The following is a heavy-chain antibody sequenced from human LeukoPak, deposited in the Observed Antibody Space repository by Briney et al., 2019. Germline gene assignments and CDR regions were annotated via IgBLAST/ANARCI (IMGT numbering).Heavy chain of an antibody. V-gene: IGHV4-39*01. Sequence: ASETLSLTCTVSGGSISSSSYYWGWIRQPPGKGLEWIGSIYYSGTTNYNPSLMSRVTISVDASKNQFSLKLNSVTAADTAVYYCARHLGARLGARGTFFDYWGQGTLVTVSS. J-gene: IGHJ4*02. CDR1: GGSISSSSYY. CDR2: IYYSGTT. D-gene: IGHD3-16*01. CDR3: ARHLGARLGARGTFFDY.